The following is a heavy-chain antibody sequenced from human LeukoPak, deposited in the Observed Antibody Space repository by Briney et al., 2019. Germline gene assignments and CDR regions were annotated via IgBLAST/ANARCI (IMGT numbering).Heavy chain of an antibody. CDR3: ARDSAVADY. J-gene: IGHJ4*02. CDR1: GFNFSSYS. CDR2: INSDGSST. Sequence: PGGSLRRCCAASGFNFSSYSMHWVRQAPGKGLVCVSRINSDGSSTSYAASVKGRFTISRDNANNTLYLQMNSLRAEDTAVYYCARDSAVADYWGQGTLVTVSS. V-gene: IGHV3-74*01. D-gene: IGHD6-19*01.